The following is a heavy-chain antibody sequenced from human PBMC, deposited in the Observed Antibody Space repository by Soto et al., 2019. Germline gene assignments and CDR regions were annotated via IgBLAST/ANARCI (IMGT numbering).Heavy chain of an antibody. CDR3: AGEARGFDWLYSRDF. V-gene: IGHV3-48*03. D-gene: IGHD3-9*01. CDR1: GFIFSDYD. J-gene: IGHJ4*02. Sequence: PGGSLRLSYSSSGFIFSDYDMNRVRQAPGPGLEWISYINYSGGTEYYADSVKGRFTISRDSAKKSLFLQMNSLRAEDTAIYFCAGEARGFDWLYSRDFWGQGCPVTVSS. CDR2: INYSGGTE.